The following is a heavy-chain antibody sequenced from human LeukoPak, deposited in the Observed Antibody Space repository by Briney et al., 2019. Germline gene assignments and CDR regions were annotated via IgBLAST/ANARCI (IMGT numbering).Heavy chain of an antibody. CDR1: GYSISSGYY. CDR3: ARASITMVRGVIYYYYGMDV. CDR2: IYHSGST. D-gene: IGHD3-10*01. Sequence: SETLSLTCTVSGYSISSGYYWGWIRQPPGKGLEWIGSIYHSGSTYYNPSLKSRVTISVDTSKNQFSLKLSSVTAADTAVCYCARASITMVRGVIYYYYGMDVWGQGTTVTVSS. V-gene: IGHV4-38-2*02. J-gene: IGHJ6*02.